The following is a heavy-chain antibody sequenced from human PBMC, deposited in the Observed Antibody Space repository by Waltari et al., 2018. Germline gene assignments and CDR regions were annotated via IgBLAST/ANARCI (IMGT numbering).Heavy chain of an antibody. J-gene: IGHJ6*03. CDR3: ARADTSTSYFYYYMDV. D-gene: IGHD1-26*01. Sequence: QVQLQESRPGLVKPSETLSLTCTVSGGSTSTYYWSWVRQSPGKGLEWIGYIHYSGSSVEHPSLRSRVARSLDTPSNQFSLRLRSVTAADAAIYYCARADTSTSYFYYYMDVWGKGTTVTVSS. CDR2: IHYSGSS. CDR1: GGSTSTYY. V-gene: IGHV4-59*01.